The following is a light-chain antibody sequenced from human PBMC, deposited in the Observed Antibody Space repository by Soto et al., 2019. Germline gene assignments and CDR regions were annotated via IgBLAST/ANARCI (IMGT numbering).Light chain of an antibody. V-gene: IGKV3-15*01. Sequence: DIVMTQSPATLSVSPGEGATLSCRASQSVHSALAWYQQRPGQTPRLLIYDASTRATGIPDRFSGSGSGTEFTLTNSSLQSEDFAIYYGQQYGTWPPLTFGGGTKVEI. CDR1: QSVHSA. CDR3: QQYGTWPPLT. CDR2: DAS. J-gene: IGKJ4*01.